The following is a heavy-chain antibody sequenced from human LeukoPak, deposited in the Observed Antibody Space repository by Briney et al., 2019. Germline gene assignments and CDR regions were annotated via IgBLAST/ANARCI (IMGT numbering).Heavy chain of an antibody. V-gene: IGHV3-48*03. J-gene: IGHJ4*02. Sequence: PGGSLRLSCAASGFMFSVSEMNWVRQAPGKGLEWISYINDKGSPKAYADSVKGRFTISRDNAKNSLYLQMNSLRAEDTAVYYCARDSTYYYDSSGYIQGPGIDYWGQGTLVTVSS. CDR3: ARDSTYYYDSSGYIQGPGIDY. CDR1: GFMFSVSE. CDR2: INDKGSPK. D-gene: IGHD3-22*01.